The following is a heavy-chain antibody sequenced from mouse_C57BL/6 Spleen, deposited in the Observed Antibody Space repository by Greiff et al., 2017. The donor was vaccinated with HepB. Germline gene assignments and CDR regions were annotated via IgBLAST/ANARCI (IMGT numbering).Heavy chain of an antibody. V-gene: IGHV1-82*01. D-gene: IGHD4-1*01. Sequence: VQLQQSGPELVKPGASVKISCKASGYAFSSSWMNWVKQRPGKGLEWIGRIYPGDGDTNYNGKFKGKATLTADKSSSTAYMQLSSLTSEDSAVYFCASVTGTGSYYAMDYWVKEPQSPSPQ. CDR1: GYAFSSSW. CDR3: ASVTGTGSYYAMDY. CDR2: IYPGDGDT. J-gene: IGHJ4*01.